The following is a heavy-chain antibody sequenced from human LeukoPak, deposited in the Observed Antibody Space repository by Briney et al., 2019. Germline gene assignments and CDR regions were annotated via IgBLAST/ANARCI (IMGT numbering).Heavy chain of an antibody. CDR2: VNWNGGST. CDR3: ARASYYYYGMDV. Sequence: GSLRLSCAASGFTFDDYGMSWVRQAPGKELEWVSGVNWNGGSTGYADSVKGRFTISRDNAKNSLYLQMNSLRAEDTALYHCARASYYYYGMDVWGQGTTVTVSS. V-gene: IGHV3-20*01. J-gene: IGHJ6*02. CDR1: GFTFDDYG.